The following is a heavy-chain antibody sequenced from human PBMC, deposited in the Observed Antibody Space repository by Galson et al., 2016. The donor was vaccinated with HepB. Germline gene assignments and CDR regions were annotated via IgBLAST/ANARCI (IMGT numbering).Heavy chain of an antibody. CDR1: GFTFSSYA. J-gene: IGHJ4*02. CDR3: AKEDNIAGATTINN. V-gene: IGHV3-23*01. D-gene: IGHD1-26*01. Sequence: SLRLSCAASGFTFSSYAMDWVRQAPGKGLEWVSGISGTDGRTLYADSVKGRFTISRDNSKNTLYVQMNNLGAEDTAVYYCAKEDNIAGATTINNWGQGTLVTVSS. CDR2: ISGTDGRT.